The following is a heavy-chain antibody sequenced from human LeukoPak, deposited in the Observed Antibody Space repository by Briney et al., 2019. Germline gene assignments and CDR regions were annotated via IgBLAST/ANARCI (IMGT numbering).Heavy chain of an antibody. Sequence: GGSLRLSCAASGFTFSSYWMSWVRQAPWKGLEWVANIKQDGSEKYYVDSVKGRFTISRDNAKNSLYLQMNSLRAEDTAVYYCARDYPIAAAGTGRVYWGQGTLVTVSS. J-gene: IGHJ4*02. CDR1: GFTFSSYW. V-gene: IGHV3-7*03. CDR2: IKQDGSEK. CDR3: ARDYPIAAAGTGRVY. D-gene: IGHD6-13*01.